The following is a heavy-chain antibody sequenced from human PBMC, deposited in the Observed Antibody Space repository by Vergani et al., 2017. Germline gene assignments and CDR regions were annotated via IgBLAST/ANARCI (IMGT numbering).Heavy chain of an antibody. CDR2: IYTSGST. V-gene: IGHV4-59*08. Sequence: QVQLQESGPGVVKPSETLSLTCSVSGGFMPGFYWSWIRQSPGKRLEWIGRIYTSGSTNYNPSLKSRVTISVDTSKNQFSLKLSSVTAADTAVYYCARQKDYYMDVWGKGATVTVS. CDR1: GGFMPGFY. J-gene: IGHJ6*03. CDR3: ARQKDYYMDV.